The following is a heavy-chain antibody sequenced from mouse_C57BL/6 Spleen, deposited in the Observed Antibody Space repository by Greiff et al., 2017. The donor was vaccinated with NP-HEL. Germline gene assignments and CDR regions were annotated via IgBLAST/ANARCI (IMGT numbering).Heavy chain of an antibody. CDR3: AREEGYYYGSSRYWYFDV. V-gene: IGHV1-82*01. D-gene: IGHD1-1*01. J-gene: IGHJ1*03. CDR1: GYAFSSSW. CDR2: IYPGDGDT. Sequence: QVQLQQSGPELVKPGASVKISCKASGYAFSSSWMNWVKQRPGKGLEWIGRIYPGDGDTNYNGKFKGKATLTADKSSSTAYMQLSSLTSEDSAVYFCAREEGYYYGSSRYWYFDVWGTGTTVTVSS.